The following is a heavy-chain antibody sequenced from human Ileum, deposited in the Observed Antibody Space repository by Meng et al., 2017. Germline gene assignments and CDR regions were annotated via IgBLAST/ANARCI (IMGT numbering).Heavy chain of an antibody. J-gene: IGHJ4*02. CDR2: ISNDGGT. Sequence: QEPCPGRVKPSGALSLTCTVSGASITTAYWNWLRQPAGEGLEWIGRISNDGGTDYNPSLKSRVTVSRDTSKNQFSLKLTSVTAADTAVYFCARSVWGPPTKEFDFWGQGTLVTVSS. D-gene: IGHD2-8*01. CDR3: ARSVWGPPTKEFDF. CDR1: GASITTAY. V-gene: IGHV4-4*07.